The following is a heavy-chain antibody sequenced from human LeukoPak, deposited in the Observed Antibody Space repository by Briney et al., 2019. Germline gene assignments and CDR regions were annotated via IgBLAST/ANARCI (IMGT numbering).Heavy chain of an antibody. V-gene: IGHV3-23*01. D-gene: IGHD4-17*01. CDR3: AKDPHGAKTFDY. Sequence: GGSLRPSCAASGFTFSSYAMSWVRQAPGKGLEWVSAISGSGGSTYYADSVKGRFTISRDNSKNTLYLQMNSLRAEDTAVYYCAKDPHGAKTFDYWGQGTLVTVSS. CDR2: ISGSGGST. J-gene: IGHJ4*02. CDR1: GFTFSSYA.